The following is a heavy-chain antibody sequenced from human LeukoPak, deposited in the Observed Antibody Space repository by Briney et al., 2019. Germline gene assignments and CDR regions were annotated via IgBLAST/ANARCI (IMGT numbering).Heavy chain of an antibody. V-gene: IGHV3-7*01. Sequence: PGGSLRLSCAASGFTFSSYWMSWVRQAPGKGLEGVANIKQDGSEKYYVDSVKGRFTISRDNAKNSLYLQMNSLRAEDTAVYYCARDEGIAAAGTPFDYWGQGTLVTVSS. D-gene: IGHD6-13*01. CDR1: GFTFSSYW. CDR2: IKQDGSEK. CDR3: ARDEGIAAAGTPFDY. J-gene: IGHJ4*02.